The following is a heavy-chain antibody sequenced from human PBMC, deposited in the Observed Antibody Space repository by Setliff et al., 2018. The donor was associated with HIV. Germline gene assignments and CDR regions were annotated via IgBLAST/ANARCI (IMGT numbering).Heavy chain of an antibody. CDR1: GDFFSSSYY. V-gene: IGHV4-39*07. CDR2: YHYSGST. Sequence: SETLSLTCTVSGDFFSSSYYWGWIRQPPGKGLEWIGSYHYSGSTSYNPSLKSRVAISVDKSKNQFSLELNSVTAADTAVYYCARDQRLSYWGQGTLVTVSS. J-gene: IGHJ4*02. CDR3: ARDQRLSY.